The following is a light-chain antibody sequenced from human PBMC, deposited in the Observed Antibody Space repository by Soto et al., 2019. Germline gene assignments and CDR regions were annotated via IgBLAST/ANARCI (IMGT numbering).Light chain of an antibody. V-gene: IGKV3-20*01. Sequence: IVVAPSPGTLFLSPGERGTLSCRASQNLGTLYLAWFQQKSGQAPRLLIYSASRRATGIPDRFTGSGSGTDFTLTINRVEPEDFAVYFCQQYAGSPRTFGQGTKVDIK. J-gene: IGKJ1*01. CDR3: QQYAGSPRT. CDR1: QNLGTLY. CDR2: SAS.